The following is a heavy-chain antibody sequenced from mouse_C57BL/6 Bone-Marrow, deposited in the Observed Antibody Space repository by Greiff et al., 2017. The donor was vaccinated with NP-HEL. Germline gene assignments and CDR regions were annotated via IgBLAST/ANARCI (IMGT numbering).Heavy chain of an antibody. CDR2: INPGSGGT. V-gene: IGHV1-54*01. Sequence: QVQLQQSGAELVRPGTSVKVSCKASGYAFTNYLIEWVKQRPGQGLEWIGVINPGSGGTNYNEKFKGKAKLTADKSSSTAYMQLSSLTSEDSAVYFCARDGSSYFYFDYWGQGTTLTVSS. CDR3: ARDGSSYFYFDY. CDR1: GYAFTNYL. D-gene: IGHD1-1*01. J-gene: IGHJ2*01.